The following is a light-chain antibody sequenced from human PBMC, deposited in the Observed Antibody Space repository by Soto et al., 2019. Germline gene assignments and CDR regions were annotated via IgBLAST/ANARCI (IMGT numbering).Light chain of an antibody. V-gene: IGLV4-69*01. J-gene: IGLJ3*02. CDR3: QTWSTDIRV. CDR1: SGHNGYA. CDR2: LNSDGSH. Sequence: QLVLTQPPSASASLGASVKLTCTLSSGHNGYAIAWHQQQPEKGPRYLMKLNSDGSHSKGDGIPDRFSGSSSGAERYLTISSLQSEDEADYYCQTWSTDIRVFGGGTKVTVL.